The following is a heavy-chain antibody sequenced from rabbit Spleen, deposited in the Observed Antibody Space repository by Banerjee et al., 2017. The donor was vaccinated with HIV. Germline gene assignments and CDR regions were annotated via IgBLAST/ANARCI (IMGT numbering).Heavy chain of an antibody. V-gene: IGHV1S40*01. D-gene: IGHD1-1*01. CDR1: GFSFGDRDV. CDR3: ARDDGSGHYIDGYFNL. J-gene: IGHJ4*01. Sequence: QLLEESGGGLVQPEGSLTLTCTASGFSFGDRDVMCWVRQAPGKGLEWIACINVATGKPVYATWAKGRFTISRTSSTTVTLRMTSLTAADTATYFCARDDGSGHYIDGYFNLWGQGTLVTVS. CDR2: INVATGKP.